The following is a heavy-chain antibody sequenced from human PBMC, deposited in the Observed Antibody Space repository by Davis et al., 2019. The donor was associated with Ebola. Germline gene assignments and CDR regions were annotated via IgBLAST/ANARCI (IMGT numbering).Heavy chain of an antibody. CDR1: GYTFTSYG. D-gene: IGHD1-26*01. CDR3: ARDIVGATSGY. CDR2: INPNSGGT. Sequence: ASVKVSCKASGYTFTSYGISWVRQAPGQGLEWMGWINPNSGGTNYAQKFQGRVTMTRDTSISTAYMELSRLRSDDTAVYYCARDIVGATSGYWGQGTLVTVSS. V-gene: IGHV1-2*02. J-gene: IGHJ4*02.